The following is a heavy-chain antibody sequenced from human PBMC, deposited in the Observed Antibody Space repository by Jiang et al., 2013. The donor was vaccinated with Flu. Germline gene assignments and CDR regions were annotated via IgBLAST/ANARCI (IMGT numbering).Heavy chain of an antibody. V-gene: IGHV3-49*03. Sequence: VQLLESGGGLVQPGRSLRLSCTASGFTFGDYAMSWFRQAPGKGLEWVGFIRSKAYGGTTEYAASVKGRFTISRDDSKSIAYLQMNSLKTEDTAVYYCTRWGTALGVVATQAETYNWFDPWGQGTLVTVSS. D-gene: IGHD2-15*01. CDR2: IRSKAYGGTT. CDR3: TRWGTALGVVATQAETYNWFDP. J-gene: IGHJ5*02. CDR1: GFTFGDYA.